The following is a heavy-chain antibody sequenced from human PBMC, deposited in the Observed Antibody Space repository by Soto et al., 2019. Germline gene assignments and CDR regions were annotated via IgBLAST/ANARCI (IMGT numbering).Heavy chain of an antibody. D-gene: IGHD2-15*01. CDR2: IYYSGST. V-gene: IGHV4-39*01. CDR3: ARRGWYCSGCSCYTDYYYGMDV. CDR1: GGSISSSSYY. J-gene: IGHJ6*02. Sequence: SETLSLTCTVSGGSISSSSYYWGWIRQPPGKGLEWIGSIYYSGSTYYNPSLKSRVTISVDTSKNQFSLKLSSVTAADTAVYYCARRGWYCSGCSCYTDYYYGMDVWGQGSTVTVSS.